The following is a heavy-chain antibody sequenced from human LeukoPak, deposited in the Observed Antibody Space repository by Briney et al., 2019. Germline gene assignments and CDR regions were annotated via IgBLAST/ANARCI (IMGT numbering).Heavy chain of an antibody. D-gene: IGHD2/OR15-2a*01. Sequence: SETLSLTCTVSGYSISSGYYWGWIRQPPGKGLEWIGSIYHSGSTYYNPSLKSRVTISVDTSKNQFSLKLSSVTAADMAVYYCARRYFYYYYYMDVWGKGTTVTVSS. CDR1: GYSISSGYY. V-gene: IGHV4-38-2*02. CDR2: IYHSGST. J-gene: IGHJ6*03. CDR3: ARRYFYYYYYMDV.